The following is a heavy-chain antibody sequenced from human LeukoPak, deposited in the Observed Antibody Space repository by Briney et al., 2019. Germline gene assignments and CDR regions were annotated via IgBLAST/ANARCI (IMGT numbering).Heavy chain of an antibody. CDR1: GYSISSGYY. CDR3: ARVGGSRDFWSGYYNYYYYYMDV. Sequence: SETLSLTCTVSGYSISSGYYWGWIRPPPGKGLEWIGSIYHSGSTYYNPSLKSRVTISVDTSKNQFSLKLSSVTAADTAVYYCARVGGSRDFWSGYYNYYYYYMDVWGKGTTVTVSS. V-gene: IGHV4-38-2*02. J-gene: IGHJ6*03. D-gene: IGHD3-3*01. CDR2: IYHSGST.